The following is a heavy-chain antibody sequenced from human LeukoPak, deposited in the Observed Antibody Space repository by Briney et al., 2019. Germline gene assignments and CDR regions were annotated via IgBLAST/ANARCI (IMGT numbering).Heavy chain of an antibody. V-gene: IGHV4-34*01. CDR2: INHSGST. CDR1: GGSFSGYY. Sequence: PSETLSLTCAVYGGSFSGYYWSWIRQPPGKGLEWIGEINHSGSTNYNPSLKSRVTISVDTSKNQFSLKLSSVTAADTAVYYCARGARGYYDSSGYYYVWYFDYRGQGTLVTVSS. CDR3: ARGARGYYDSSGYYYVWYFDY. J-gene: IGHJ4*02. D-gene: IGHD3-22*01.